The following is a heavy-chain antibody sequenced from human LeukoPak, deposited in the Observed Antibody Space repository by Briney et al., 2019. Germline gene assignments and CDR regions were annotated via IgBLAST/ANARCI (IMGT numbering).Heavy chain of an antibody. Sequence: GGSLRLSCAASGFTFSSYAMSWVRQAPGKGLGWVSAISGSGGSTYYADSVKGRFTISRDNSKNTLYLQMNSLRAEDTAVYYCAKGLRRLYAPFDYWGQGTLVTVSS. CDR3: AKGLRRLYAPFDY. CDR2: ISGSGGST. CDR1: GFTFSSYA. J-gene: IGHJ4*02. D-gene: IGHD2/OR15-2a*01. V-gene: IGHV3-23*01.